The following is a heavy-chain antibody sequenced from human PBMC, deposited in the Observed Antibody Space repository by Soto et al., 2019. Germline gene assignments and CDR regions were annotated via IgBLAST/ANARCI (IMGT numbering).Heavy chain of an antibody. Sequence: QVQLVQSGAEVKKPGASVKVSFKASGYTFTSYGISWVRQAPGQGLEWMGWISAYNGNTNYAQKLQGRDTMTTDTSTSTAYMELRSLRSDDTAVYYCARHQQLKLYYYYYGMDVWGQGTTVTVSS. CDR1: GYTFTSYG. J-gene: IGHJ6*02. D-gene: IGHD6-13*01. CDR3: ARHQQLKLYYYYYGMDV. CDR2: ISAYNGNT. V-gene: IGHV1-18*01.